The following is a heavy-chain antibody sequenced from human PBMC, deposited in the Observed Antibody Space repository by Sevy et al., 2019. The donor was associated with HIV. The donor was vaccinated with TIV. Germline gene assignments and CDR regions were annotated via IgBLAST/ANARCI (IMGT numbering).Heavy chain of an antibody. CDR2: MNPNSGNT. CDR1: GYTFTSYD. Sequence: ASVKVSCKASGYTFTSYDINWVRQATGQGLEWMGWMNPNSGNTGYAQKFQGRVTMTRNTAINTAYMELSSLRSEDTAVYYCARAGSGWDDHYFDPWGQGTLVTVSS. J-gene: IGHJ4*02. D-gene: IGHD6-19*01. V-gene: IGHV1-8*01. CDR3: ARAGSGWDDHYFDP.